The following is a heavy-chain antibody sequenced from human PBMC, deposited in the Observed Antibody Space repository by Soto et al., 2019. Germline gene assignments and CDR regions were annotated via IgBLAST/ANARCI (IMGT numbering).Heavy chain of an antibody. J-gene: IGHJ6*02. CDR3: ARDLREMATITSYYYYGMDV. V-gene: IGHV4-59*01. D-gene: IGHD5-12*01. CDR1: GGSISSYY. Sequence: PSETLSLTCTVSGGSISSYYWSWIRQPPGKGLEWIGYIYYSGSTNYNPSLKSRVTISVGTSKNQFSLKLSSVTAADTAVYYCARDLREMATITSYYYYGMDVWGQGTTVTVSS. CDR2: IYYSGST.